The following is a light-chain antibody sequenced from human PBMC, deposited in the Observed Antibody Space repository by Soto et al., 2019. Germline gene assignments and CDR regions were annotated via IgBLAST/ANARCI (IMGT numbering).Light chain of an antibody. CDR1: QSVSSY. V-gene: IGKV3-20*01. Sequence: EIVLTQSPGTLSLSPGERATLSCRASQSVSSYLAWYQQKPGQAPRLLIYGPSSRATGIPDRFSGSGSGTDFTLTISRLEPEDVAVYYCQQYGSSSRTFGQGTKVEIK. J-gene: IGKJ1*01. CDR2: GPS. CDR3: QQYGSSSRT.